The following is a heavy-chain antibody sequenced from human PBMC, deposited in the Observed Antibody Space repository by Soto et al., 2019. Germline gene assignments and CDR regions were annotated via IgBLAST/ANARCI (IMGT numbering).Heavy chain of an antibody. Sequence: QVQLQESGPGLVKPSQTLSLTCTVSGGSISSGDYYWSWIRQPPGKGLEWIGYIYYSGSTYYNPSLKSRVTISVDTSKNQCSLKLSSVTAADTAVYYCARDRVWDCGGDCYSGLGFDYWGQGTLVTVSS. D-gene: IGHD2-21*02. V-gene: IGHV4-30-4*01. CDR3: ARDRVWDCGGDCYSGLGFDY. J-gene: IGHJ4*02. CDR2: IYYSGST. CDR1: GGSISSGDYY.